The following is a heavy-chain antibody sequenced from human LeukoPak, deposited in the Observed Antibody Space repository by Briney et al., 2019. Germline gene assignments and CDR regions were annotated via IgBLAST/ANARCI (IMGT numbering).Heavy chain of an antibody. CDR1: GASVTDYY. CDR3: TRGHWGLQS. CDR2: IHHSGNS. D-gene: IGHD7-27*01. Sequence: PSETLSLTCTVSGASVTDYYWSWIRQSPGKGLEWISYIHHSGNSDYNPSLRSRVTTSLDTSRNQFSLNLISVTAADTAVYYCTRGHWGLQSWSQGTLVTVSS. V-gene: IGHV4-59*02. J-gene: IGHJ5*02.